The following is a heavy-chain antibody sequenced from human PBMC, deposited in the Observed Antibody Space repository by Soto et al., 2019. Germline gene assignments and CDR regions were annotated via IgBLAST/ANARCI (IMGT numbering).Heavy chain of an antibody. V-gene: IGHV3-23*01. D-gene: IGHD1-26*01. CDR3: AKVKVGAYYYYGMDV. J-gene: IGHJ6*02. CDR2: ISGSGGST. CDR1: GFTFSTYA. Sequence: GGSLRLSCAASGFTFSTYAMSLVRQAPGKGLEWVSAISGSGGSTYYADSVKGRFTISRDNSKNTLYLQMNSLRAEDTAVYYCAKVKVGAYYYYGMDVWGQGTTVTVSS.